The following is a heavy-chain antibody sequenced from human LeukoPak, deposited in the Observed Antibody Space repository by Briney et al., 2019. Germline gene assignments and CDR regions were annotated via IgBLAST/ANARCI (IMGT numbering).Heavy chain of an antibody. D-gene: IGHD6-6*01. Sequence: PGGSLRLSCGASGFTFSIYAMTWVRQAPGKALEWVSSISESGGTTYFADSVKGRFTISRDNSKNTLYLQMNSLRAEDTAVYYCAKFSGSSGSYYYYAMDVWGHGTTVTVSS. CDR2: ISESGGTT. CDR3: AKFSGSSGSYYYYAMDV. J-gene: IGHJ6*02. CDR1: GFTFSIYA. V-gene: IGHV3-23*01.